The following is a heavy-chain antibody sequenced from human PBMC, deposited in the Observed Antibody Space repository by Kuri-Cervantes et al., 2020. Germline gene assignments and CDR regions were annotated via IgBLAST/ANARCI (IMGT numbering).Heavy chain of an antibody. D-gene: IGHD3-22*01. CDR1: GYSIGSAYY. CDR3: AREHFHDNSGYYDTHWFDS. CDR2: IRRAGTT. V-gene: IGHV4-38-2*02. J-gene: IGHJ5*01. Sequence: ESLKISCKGSGYSIGSAYYGAWIRQTPGKGLEWIGSIRRAGTTNYNPSLKSRVIMSLDTSKNQFSLQLSSVTAADTAVYYCAREHFHDNSGYYDTHWFDSWGQGTLVTVSS.